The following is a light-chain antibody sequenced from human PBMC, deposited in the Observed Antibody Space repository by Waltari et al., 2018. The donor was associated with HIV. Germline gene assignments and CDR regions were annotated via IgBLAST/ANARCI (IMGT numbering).Light chain of an antibody. CDR2: WAS. Sequence: DIVMTQSPDSLAVSLGERATINCKSSQSVLYSSNNKSYLAWYQQKPGQPPKLLIYWASTRESGVPDRFSGSGSGTDFTLTISSLQAEDVALYYCQQYYDTPLTFGGGTKVEIK. CDR1: QSVLYSSNNKSY. V-gene: IGKV4-1*01. CDR3: QQYYDTPLT. J-gene: IGKJ4*01.